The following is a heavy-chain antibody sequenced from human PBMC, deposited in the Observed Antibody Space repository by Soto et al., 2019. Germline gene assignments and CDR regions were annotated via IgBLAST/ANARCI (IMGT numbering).Heavy chain of an antibody. Sequence: GESLKISCKGSGCSFTSDWIGWVRQMAGKGLEWMGIIYPGDSDTRYSPSFQGQVTISADKSISTAYLQWSSLKASDTAMYYCARTQIAAARYYYYGMDVWGQGTTVTVSS. J-gene: IGHJ6*02. CDR2: IYPGDSDT. CDR1: GCSFTSDW. D-gene: IGHD6-13*01. CDR3: ARTQIAAARYYYYGMDV. V-gene: IGHV5-51*01.